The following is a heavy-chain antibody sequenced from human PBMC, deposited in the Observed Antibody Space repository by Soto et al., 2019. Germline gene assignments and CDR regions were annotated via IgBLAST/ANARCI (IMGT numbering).Heavy chain of an antibody. CDR2: IIPIFGTA. V-gene: IGHV1-69*01. J-gene: IGHJ3*02. D-gene: IGHD2-21*02. Sequence: QVQLVQSGAEVTKPGSSVKVSCKASGGTFSSYAISWVRQAPGQGLEWMGGIIPIFGTANYAQKFQGRVTITADESTSTDYMELSSLRSDDTAVYYCARDLGLPDSDAFDIWGQGTMVTVSS. CDR3: ARDLGLPDSDAFDI. CDR1: GGTFSSYA.